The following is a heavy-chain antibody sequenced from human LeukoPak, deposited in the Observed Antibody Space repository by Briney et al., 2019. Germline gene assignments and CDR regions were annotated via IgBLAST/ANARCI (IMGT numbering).Heavy chain of an antibody. CDR2: IIPIFGTA. CDR3: AVSGNKAWSDY. V-gene: IGHV1-69*13. CDR1: GGTFSSYA. D-gene: IGHD1-26*01. J-gene: IGHJ4*02. Sequence: SVKVSCKASGGTFSSYAISWVRQAPGQGLGGMGGIIPIFGTANYAQKFQGRVTITADESTSTAYMELSSLRSEDTAVYYCAVSGNKAWSDYWGQGTLVTVSS.